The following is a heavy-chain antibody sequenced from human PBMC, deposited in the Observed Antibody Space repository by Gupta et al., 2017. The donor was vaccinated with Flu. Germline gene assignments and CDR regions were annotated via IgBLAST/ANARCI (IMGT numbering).Heavy chain of an antibody. Sequence: EEQLLESGGGLVQPGGSLRLSCAASGFTFSSYAMSWVRQVPGKGLEWVSGISGSADRTDYADSVKGRFTISRDNSKNTLYLQINSLRAEDTAVYYCAKDQYYYAQFDTWGQGTLVIVSS. CDR1: GFTFSSYA. V-gene: IGHV3-23*01. D-gene: IGHD3-10*01. CDR3: AKDQYYYAQFDT. CDR2: ISGSADRT. J-gene: IGHJ5*02.